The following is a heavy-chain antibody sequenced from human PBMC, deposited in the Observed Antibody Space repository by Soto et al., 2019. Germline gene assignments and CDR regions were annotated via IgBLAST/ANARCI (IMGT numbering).Heavy chain of an antibody. V-gene: IGHV4-59*01. CDR1: GGSISSYY. J-gene: IGHJ5*02. D-gene: IGHD6-19*01. CDR2: IYYSGST. Sequence: CTVSGGSISSYYWSWIRQPPGKGLEWIGYIYYSGSTNYNPSLKSRVTISVDTSKNQFSLKLSSVAAADTAVYYCARAGSGWYTPNNWFDPWGQGTLVTVSS. CDR3: ARAGSGWYTPNNWFDP.